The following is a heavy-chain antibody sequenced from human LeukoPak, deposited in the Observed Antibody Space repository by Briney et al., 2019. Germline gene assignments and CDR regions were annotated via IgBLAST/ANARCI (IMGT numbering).Heavy chain of an antibody. Sequence: ASVKVSCKASGGTFSTFGLSWVRQAPGQGLEWMGGIIPIFGPANYAQKFQGRVTMTRDTSISTAYMELSRLRSDDTAVYYCARLELITHASDIWGQGTLVTVSS. J-gene: IGHJ4*02. D-gene: IGHD1-7*01. CDR1: GGTFSTFG. CDR2: IIPIFGPA. V-gene: IGHV1-69*05. CDR3: ARLELITHASDI.